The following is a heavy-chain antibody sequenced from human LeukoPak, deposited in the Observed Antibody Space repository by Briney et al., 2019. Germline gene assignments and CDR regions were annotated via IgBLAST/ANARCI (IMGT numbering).Heavy chain of an antibody. D-gene: IGHD1-26*01. CDR1: GGSVSSGSYC. CDR2: MYYSGST. V-gene: IGHV4-61*01. Sequence: SETLSLTCTVSGGSVSSGSYCWSWIRQPPGKGLEWIGYMYYSGSTNYHPSLKSRVTISVETSKNQFSLKLSSVTAADTAVYYCAITDSGSYYLNYWGQGTLVTVSS. CDR3: AITDSGSYYLNY. J-gene: IGHJ4*02.